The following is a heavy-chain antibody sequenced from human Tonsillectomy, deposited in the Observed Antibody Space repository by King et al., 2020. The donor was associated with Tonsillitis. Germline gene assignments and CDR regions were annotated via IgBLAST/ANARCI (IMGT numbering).Heavy chain of an antibody. V-gene: IGHV3-9*01. J-gene: IGHJ4*02. CDR2: ISWNGGTK. Sequence: VQLVESGGGLVQPGKSLRLSCVTSGLIFDDFAFHWVRQAPGKGLEWVSGISWNGGTKGYVDSVKGRFTISRDNAKNTLFLEMHNLRPEDTALYYCAKPPRRRLGGPFDSWGQGTLVTVSS. CDR3: AKPPRRRLGGPFDS. D-gene: IGHD3-10*01. CDR1: GLIFDDFA.